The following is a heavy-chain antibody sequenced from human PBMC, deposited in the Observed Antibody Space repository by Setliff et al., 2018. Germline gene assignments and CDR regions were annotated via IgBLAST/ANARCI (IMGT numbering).Heavy chain of an antibody. CDR3: ATAGTYRYFDY. CDR1: GDSISSSRYY. J-gene: IGHJ4*02. D-gene: IGHD1-1*01. CDR2: IYYSGTT. Sequence: SETLSLTCTVSGDSISSSRYYWAWIRQPPGKGLEWIGNIYYSGTTYSNPSLKSRVTMSVDTSKNQFSLRLNSVTASDTAVYYCATAGTYRYFDYWGQGTLVTVSS. V-gene: IGHV4-39*01.